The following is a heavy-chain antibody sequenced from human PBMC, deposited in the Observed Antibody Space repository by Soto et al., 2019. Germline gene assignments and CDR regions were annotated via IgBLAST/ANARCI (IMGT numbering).Heavy chain of an antibody. Sequence: SETLSLTCAVYGGSFSGYYWSWIRQPPGKGLEWIGEINHSGSTNYNPSLKSRVTISVDTSKNQFSLKLSSVTAADTAVYYCARGLVAAPPIHHAFAIWGQGTMVTVSS. J-gene: IGHJ3*02. CDR2: INHSGST. V-gene: IGHV4-34*01. CDR3: ARGLVAAPPIHHAFAI. CDR1: GGSFSGYY. D-gene: IGHD6-6*01.